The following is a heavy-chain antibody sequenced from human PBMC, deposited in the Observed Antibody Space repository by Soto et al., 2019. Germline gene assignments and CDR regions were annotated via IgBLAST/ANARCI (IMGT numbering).Heavy chain of an antibody. J-gene: IGHJ6*03. D-gene: IGHD3-3*01. Sequence: GGSLRLSCAASGFSVSTNYVSWIRQAPEKGLEWVSVVYRSGDTNYADSVKGRFTISRDTSKNTVYLHMNSLRADDTAVYYCAREAVFGLATHYYYYMDVWGKGTTVTLSS. CDR2: VYRSGDT. CDR3: AREAVFGLATHYYYYMDV. CDR1: GFSVSTNY. V-gene: IGHV3-66*01.